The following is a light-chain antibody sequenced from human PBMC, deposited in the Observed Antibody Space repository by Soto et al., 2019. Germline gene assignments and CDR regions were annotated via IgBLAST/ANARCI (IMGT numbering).Light chain of an antibody. CDR3: QQSDHLPLT. CDR2: DAS. CDR1: QDISHY. Sequence: DIQMTQSPTSLSASVGDRVTITCQASQDISHYLNWYQQKPGKAPKLLIYDASNLQTGVSSRFSGSGSGTHFTFTISSLQPEDIAAYYCQQSDHLPLTFGGGTKVEIK. J-gene: IGKJ4*01. V-gene: IGKV1-33*01.